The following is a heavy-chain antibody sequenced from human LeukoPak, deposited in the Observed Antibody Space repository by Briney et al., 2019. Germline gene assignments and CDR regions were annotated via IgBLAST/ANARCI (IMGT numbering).Heavy chain of an antibody. CDR1: GDSITSAGYY. J-gene: IGHJ4*02. Sequence: SETLSLPCSVSGDSITSAGYYWGWIRQPPGKGLEWIGSIYYSANAYYNPSLKSRVTISVDASKNQFSLNLNSVAAADTAVYYCARGGPSYYFDYWGQGTLVTVSS. CDR3: ARGGPSYYFDY. CDR2: IYYSANA. V-gene: IGHV4-39*07. D-gene: IGHD3-16*01.